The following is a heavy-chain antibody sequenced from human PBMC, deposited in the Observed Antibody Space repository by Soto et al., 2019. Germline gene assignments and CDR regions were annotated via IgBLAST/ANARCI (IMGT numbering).Heavy chain of an antibody. CDR2: IIPMLGTT. V-gene: IGHV1-69*01. D-gene: IGHD2-8*01. CDR1: GGTFISSA. J-gene: IGHJ5*02. CDR3: AKKNPHGDSNKAWLDP. Sequence: QVQLLQSGTELRQPGSSVTISCTPSGGTFISSAFAWVRQAPGGRIEWMGGIIPMLGTTKYAEKFLGRVTIRADDSSRTAFLELSSLTVDDTAVYFCAKKNPHGDSNKAWLDPWGQGPLVPVST.